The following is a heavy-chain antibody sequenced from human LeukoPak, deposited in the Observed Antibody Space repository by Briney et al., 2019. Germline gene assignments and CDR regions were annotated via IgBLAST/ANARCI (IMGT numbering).Heavy chain of an antibody. CDR1: GGSFSGYY. Sequence: PSETLSLTCAVYGGSFSGYYWSWLRQPPGKGLEWIGEINHSGSTNYNPSLESRVTISVDTSKNQFSLKLSSVTAADTAVYYCARGRSVRFLEWFSSDYWGQGTLVTVSS. J-gene: IGHJ4*02. CDR2: INHSGST. D-gene: IGHD3-3*01. V-gene: IGHV4-34*01. CDR3: ARGRSVRFLEWFSSDY.